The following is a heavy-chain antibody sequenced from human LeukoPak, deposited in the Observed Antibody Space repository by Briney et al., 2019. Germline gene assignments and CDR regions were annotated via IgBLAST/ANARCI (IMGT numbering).Heavy chain of an antibody. CDR1: GNYW. V-gene: IGHV3-9*01. Sequence: LRLSCAASGNYWMHWVRQAPGKGLEWVSGISWNSGSIDYADSVKGRFTISRDNAKNSLYLQMNSLRVEDTAFYYCAKDNRRHYTSGPNPDSLHWGQGALVTVSS. J-gene: IGHJ4*02. D-gene: IGHD6-19*01. CDR2: ISWNSGSI. CDR3: AKDNRRHYTSGPNPDSLH.